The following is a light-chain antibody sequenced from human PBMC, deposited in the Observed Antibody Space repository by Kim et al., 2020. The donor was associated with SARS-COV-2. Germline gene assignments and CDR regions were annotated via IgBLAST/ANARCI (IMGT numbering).Light chain of an antibody. V-gene: IGLV4-69*01. CDR3: QTWGTGIGV. CDR2: LNSDGSH. CDR1: SGHSSYA. J-gene: IGLJ3*02. Sequence: QPVLTQSPSASASLGASVKLTCTLSSGHSSYAIAWHQQQPEKGPRYLMKLNSDGSHSKGDGIPDRFPGSSSGAERYLTISSLQSEDEADYYCQTWGTGIGVFGGGTQLTVL.